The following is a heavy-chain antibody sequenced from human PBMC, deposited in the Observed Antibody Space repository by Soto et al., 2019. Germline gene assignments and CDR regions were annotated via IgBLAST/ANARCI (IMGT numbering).Heavy chain of an antibody. J-gene: IGHJ6*02. CDR2: ISYDGSNK. D-gene: IGHD2-15*01. Sequence: GGSLRLSCAASGFTFSSYGMHWVRQAPGKGLEWVAVISYDGSNKYYADSVKGRFAISRDNSKNTLYLQMNSLRAEDTAVYYCAKDGVDIVVVVAGSNYGMDVWGQGTTVTVSS. CDR1: GFTFSSYG. CDR3: AKDGVDIVVVVAGSNYGMDV. V-gene: IGHV3-30*18.